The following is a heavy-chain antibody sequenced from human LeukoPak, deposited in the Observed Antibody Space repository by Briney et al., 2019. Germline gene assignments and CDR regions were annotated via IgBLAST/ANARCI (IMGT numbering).Heavy chain of an antibody. CDR1: GGSFSGYY. J-gene: IGHJ4*02. CDR3: ARAMTMPDY. V-gene: IGHV4-34*01. Sequence: SETLSLTCAVYGGSFSGYYWSWIRQPPGKGLEWIGEINHSGSTNYNPSLKSRVTISVDTSKNQFSPKLSSATAADTAVYYCARAMTMPDYWGQGTLVTVSS. CDR2: INHSGST. D-gene: IGHD4/OR15-4a*01.